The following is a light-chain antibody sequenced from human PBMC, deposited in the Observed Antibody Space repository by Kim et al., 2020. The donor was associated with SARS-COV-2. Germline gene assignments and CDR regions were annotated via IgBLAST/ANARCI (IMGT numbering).Light chain of an antibody. V-gene: IGKV3-15*01. Sequence: EIVMTQSPATLSVSPGERATLSCRASQSVNSNLAWYQQKRGQAPRLLFYGASTRATGIPARFSGSGSGTEFTLTISSLQSEDFAVYYCQQYNNWPLTFGGGTKVDIK. CDR2: GAS. J-gene: IGKJ4*01. CDR1: QSVNSN. CDR3: QQYNNWPLT.